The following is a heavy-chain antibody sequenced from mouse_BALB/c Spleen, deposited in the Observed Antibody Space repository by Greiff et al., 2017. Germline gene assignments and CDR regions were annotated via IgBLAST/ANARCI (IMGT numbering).Heavy chain of an antibody. CDR1: GFTFRRYT. CDR3: ARVGDWAHFDD. V-gene: IGHV5-12-2*01. CDR2: LSNGGGST. D-gene: IGHD4-1*01. J-gene: IGHJ2*01. Sequence: VKLVESGGGLVQPGGSLKLSCAASGFTFRRYTMSWVRQTPEKRLEWVAYLSNGGGSTYYPDTVKGRFTISRDNAKNTLYLQMSSLKSEDTAMYYCARVGDWAHFDDWGQGTTRTVSS.